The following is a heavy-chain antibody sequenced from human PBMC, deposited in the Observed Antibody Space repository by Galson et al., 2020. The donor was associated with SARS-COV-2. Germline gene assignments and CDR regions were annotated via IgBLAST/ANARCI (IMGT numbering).Heavy chain of an antibody. D-gene: IGHD1-26*01. CDR1: GFTFSSYG. CDR2: ISYDGSNK. CDR3: ATVHSGSYLGYFDY. J-gene: IGHJ4*02. V-gene: IGHV3-30*03. Sequence: GESLKISCAASGFTFSSYGMHWVRQAPGKGLEWVAVISYDGSNKYYADSVKGRSTISRDNSKNTLYLQMNSLRAEDTAVYYCATVHSGSYLGYFDYWGQGTLVTVSS.